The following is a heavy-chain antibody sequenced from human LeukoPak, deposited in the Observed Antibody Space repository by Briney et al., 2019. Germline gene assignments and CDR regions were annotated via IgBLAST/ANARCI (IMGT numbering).Heavy chain of an antibody. J-gene: IGHJ6*02. V-gene: IGHV3-30*18. CDR2: ISYDGSNK. Sequence: GGSLRLSCAASGFTFSSYGMHWVRQAPGKGLEWVAVISYDGSNKYYADSVKGRFTISRDNSKNTLYLQMNSLRAEDTAVYYCAKGGDYYYGMDVWGQGTTVTVSS. CDR3: AKGGDYYYGMDV. CDR1: GFTFSSYG.